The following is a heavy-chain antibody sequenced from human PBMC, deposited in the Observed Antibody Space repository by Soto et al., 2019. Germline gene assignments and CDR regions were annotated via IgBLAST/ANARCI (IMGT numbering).Heavy chain of an antibody. Sequence: SETLSLIFAVNGGSFRGYYWSWIRQPPGKGLDWIGEINHSGSTNYNPSLKSRVTISVDTSKNQFSLKLSSVTAADTAVYYCARGPNYDFWSGYFLPPYYYYGMDVWGQGTTVS. CDR3: ARGPNYDFWSGYFLPPYYYYGMDV. D-gene: IGHD3-3*01. CDR2: INHSGST. J-gene: IGHJ6*02. V-gene: IGHV4-34*01. CDR1: GGSFRGYY.